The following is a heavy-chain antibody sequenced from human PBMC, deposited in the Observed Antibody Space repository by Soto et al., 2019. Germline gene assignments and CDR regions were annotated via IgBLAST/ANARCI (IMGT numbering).Heavy chain of an antibody. Sequence: GGSLRLSCAASGFTFSSYSMNWVRQAPGKGLEWVSYISSSSSTIYYADSVKGRFTISRDNAKNSLYLQMNSLRDEDTAVYYCATALGGYGGNSVSVDYWGQGTLVTVSS. J-gene: IGHJ4*02. CDR3: ATALGGYGGNSVSVDY. D-gene: IGHD4-17*01. CDR2: ISSSSSTI. CDR1: GFTFSSYS. V-gene: IGHV3-48*02.